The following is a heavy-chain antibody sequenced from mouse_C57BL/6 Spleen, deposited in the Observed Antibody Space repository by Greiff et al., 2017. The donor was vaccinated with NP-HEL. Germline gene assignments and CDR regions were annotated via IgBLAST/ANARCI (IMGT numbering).Heavy chain of an antibody. CDR2: ISSGGSYT. V-gene: IGHV5-6*02. J-gene: IGHJ1*03. CDR3: AHLQTRYFDV. CDR1: GFTFSSYG. D-gene: IGHD1-2*01. Sequence: DVKLVESGGDLVKPGGSLKLSCAASGFTFSSYGMSWVRQTPDKRLEWVATISSGGSYTYYPDSVKGRFTISRDNAKNTLYLQMSSLKSEDTAMYYCAHLQTRYFDVWGTGTTVTVSS.